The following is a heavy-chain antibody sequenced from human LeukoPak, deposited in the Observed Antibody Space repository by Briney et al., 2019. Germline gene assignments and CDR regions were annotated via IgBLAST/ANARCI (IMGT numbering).Heavy chain of an antibody. V-gene: IGHV4-34*01. D-gene: IGHD1-26*01. CDR3: ARGRGGSHDFDY. J-gene: IGHJ4*02. CDR1: GGSFSGYY. Sequence: SETLSLTCAVYGGSFSGYYWSWIRQPPGKGLEWIGEINHSGSTNYNPSLKSRVTISVDTSKNQFSLKLSSVTAADTAVYYCARGRGGSHDFDYWGQGTLVTVAS. CDR2: INHSGST.